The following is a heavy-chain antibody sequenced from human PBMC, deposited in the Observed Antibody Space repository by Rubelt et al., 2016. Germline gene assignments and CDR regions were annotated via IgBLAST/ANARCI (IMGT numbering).Heavy chain of an antibody. J-gene: IGHJ3*02. V-gene: IGHV4-34*01. CDR1: GGSFSGYY. CDR2: INHSGST. Sequence: QVQLQQWGAGLLKPSETLSLTCAVYGGSFSGYYWSWIRQPPGKGLEWIGEINHSGSTNYNPSLKSRVTQSVDTSKTQFSLKLSSVTAADTAVYYCASGSSEWLMEAFDIWGQGTMVTVSS. CDR3: ASGSSEWLMEAFDI. D-gene: IGHD6-19*01.